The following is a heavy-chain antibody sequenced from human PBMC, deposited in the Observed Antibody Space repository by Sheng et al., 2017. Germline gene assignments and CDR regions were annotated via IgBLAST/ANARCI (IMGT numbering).Heavy chain of an antibody. J-gene: IGHJ4*02. D-gene: IGHD3-3*01. CDR1: GFTFSGFA. CDR2: ISDNGSKK. CDR3: VKSVMLSGYYGSTYYFDS. V-gene: IGHV3-23*04. Sequence: EVLLVDSGGALVQPGGSLRLSCAASGFTFSGFAMTWVRQAPGKGLEWVSSISDNGSKKYYADSVKGRFIISRDNSKATLYLQMNSLGAEDTAVYFCVKSVMLSGYYGSTYYFDSWGQGSLVTVSS.